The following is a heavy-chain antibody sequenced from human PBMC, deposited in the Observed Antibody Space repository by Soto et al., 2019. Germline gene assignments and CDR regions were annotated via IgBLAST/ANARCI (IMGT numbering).Heavy chain of an antibody. CDR2: IIPVFDKA. CDR1: GGSFGSSA. V-gene: IGHV1-69*01. Sequence: QVQLVQSGADVKKPGSSVKVSCKTSGGSFGSSAISWVRQAPAQGLEWMGEIIPVFDKANYAQNFQGRLTMTADERTGTVFMELSSLRSEDTAVYFCARLRRDWGDAFDLWGLGTFVTVSS. J-gene: IGHJ3*01. CDR3: ARLRRDWGDAFDL. D-gene: IGHD3-16*01.